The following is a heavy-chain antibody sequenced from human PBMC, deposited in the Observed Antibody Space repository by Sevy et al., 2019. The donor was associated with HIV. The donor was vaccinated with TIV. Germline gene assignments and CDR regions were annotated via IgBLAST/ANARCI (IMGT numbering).Heavy chain of an antibody. CDR3: ARTLMFTIRSFRNIQFDY. CDR2: FSHSGTT. V-gene: IGHV4-59*01. CDR1: GDSISNKY. Sequence: SETLSLTCTVSGDSISNKYWSWIRQPPGKGLEWIGYFSHSGTTNYNPSLKRGITISEDTSTNQFSLKLTSVTAADTAVYYCARTLMFTIRSFRNIQFDYWGQGILVSVSS. D-gene: IGHD3-10*01. J-gene: IGHJ4*02.